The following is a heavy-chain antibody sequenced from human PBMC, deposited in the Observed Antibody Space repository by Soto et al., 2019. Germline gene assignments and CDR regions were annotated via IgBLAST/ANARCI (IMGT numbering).Heavy chain of an antibody. CDR2: IYYSGST. CDR3: ARVPCP. V-gene: IGHV4-30-4*01. Sequence: SETVSLTCTVSGGYISRGDFYWSWIRQPPGKGREWIGYIYYSGSTCYNPSLKSRVTISVDRSTNQFSLKLSSVTAADTAGYYCARVPCPRGQETLVTVSS. J-gene: IGHJ5*02. CDR1: GGYISRGDFY.